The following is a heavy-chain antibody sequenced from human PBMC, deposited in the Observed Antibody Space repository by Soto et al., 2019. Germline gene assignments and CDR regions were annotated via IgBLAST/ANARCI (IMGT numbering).Heavy chain of an antibody. V-gene: IGHV3-74*01. CDR2: INADGGST. CDR3: IKVLTRGVGVPRFYFDS. D-gene: IGHD3-9*01. J-gene: IGHJ4*02. Sequence: GGSLRLSCAASGFTFINDWMHWVRQAPGKGLEWVSRINADGGSTHYADSVRGRFTISRDNAKNTLFLQLNSLRVEDTAIYYCIKVLTRGVGVPRFYFDSWGQGTLVTVSS. CDR1: GFTFINDW.